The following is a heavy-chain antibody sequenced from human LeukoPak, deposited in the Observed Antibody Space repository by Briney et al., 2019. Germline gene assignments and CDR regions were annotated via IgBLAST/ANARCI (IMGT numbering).Heavy chain of an antibody. J-gene: IGHJ6*03. CDR1: GYTFTSYD. CDR2: MNPNSGNT. Sequence: GASVKVSCKASGYTFTSYDIDWVRQATGQGLEWMGWMNPNSGNTGYAQKFQGRVTMTRNTSISTAYMELRSLRSDDTAVYYCARAVQVHELGYCSSTSCAPRDYYYMDVWGKGTTVTVSS. D-gene: IGHD2-2*01. CDR3: ARAVQVHELGYCSSTSCAPRDYYYMDV. V-gene: IGHV1-8*01.